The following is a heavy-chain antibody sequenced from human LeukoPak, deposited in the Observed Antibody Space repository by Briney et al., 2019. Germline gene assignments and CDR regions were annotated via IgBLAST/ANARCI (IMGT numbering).Heavy chain of an antibody. CDR1: GFSLSTRGVG. J-gene: IGHJ4*02. CDR2: IYWAVGR. V-gene: IGHV2-5*02. Sequence: SGPTLGNSTQTLTLTCTFSGFSLSTRGVGVGWIRQPPGKALEWLALIYWAVGRRYSPSLKSRLTFTKDPLNNPMALTMTNMDPVDTATYYCAHTLWHSGSYYRFDYWGQGTLVTVSS. CDR3: AHTLWHSGSYYRFDY. D-gene: IGHD1-26*01.